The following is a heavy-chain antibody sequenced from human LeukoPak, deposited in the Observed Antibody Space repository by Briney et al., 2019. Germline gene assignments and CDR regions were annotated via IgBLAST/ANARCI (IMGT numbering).Heavy chain of an antibody. CDR3: AVSTTFYYVDA. J-gene: IGHJ6*03. V-gene: IGHV4-4*07. Sequence: SETLSLTCSVSDDSITKYQWGWVRHPPGKGLEWIGCVHSSGGTYYNPSLETRVTASLHTSAKQLSLRLTSVTAADTAVYHCAVSTTFYYVDAWGKGATVTVSS. CDR1: DDSITKYQ. CDR2: VHSSGGT. D-gene: IGHD1-1*01.